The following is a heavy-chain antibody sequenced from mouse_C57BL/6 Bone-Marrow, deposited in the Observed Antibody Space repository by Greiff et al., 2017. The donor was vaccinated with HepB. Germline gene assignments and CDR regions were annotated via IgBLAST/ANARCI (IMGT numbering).Heavy chain of an antibody. D-gene: IGHD1-1*01. CDR2: IGSGGSYT. Sequence: EVHLVESGGDLVKPGGSLKLSCAASGFTFTSYGMPWVRQTPDKRLEWVATIGSGGSYTYYQDSVKGRYTISRDNAKNTLYLQMSSLKSEDTAMYYCARNAYYGRSQWYFDGWGTGTTVTVST. V-gene: IGHV5-6*01. CDR3: ARNAYYGRSQWYFDG. J-gene: IGHJ1*03. CDR1: GFTFTSYG.